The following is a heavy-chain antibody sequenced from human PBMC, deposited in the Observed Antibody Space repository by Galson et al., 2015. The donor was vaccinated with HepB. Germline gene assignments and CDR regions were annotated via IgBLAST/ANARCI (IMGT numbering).Heavy chain of an antibody. Sequence: SEPLSLTCTVSGGSISYYYWSWIRQPPGKGLEWIGYIYYSGSTNYNPSLKSRVTISVDTSKNQFSLKLSSVTAADTAVYYCARGLRGNLRFDYWGQGTLVTVSS. CDR2: IYYSGST. V-gene: IGHV4-59*01. CDR3: ARGLRGNLRFDY. J-gene: IGHJ4*02. D-gene: IGHD4-23*01. CDR1: GGSISYYY.